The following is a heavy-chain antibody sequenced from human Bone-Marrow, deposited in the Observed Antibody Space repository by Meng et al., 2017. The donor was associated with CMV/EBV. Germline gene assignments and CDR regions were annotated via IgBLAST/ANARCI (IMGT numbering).Heavy chain of an antibody. CDR1: GGSISRHY. D-gene: IGHD2-21*01. V-gene: IGHV4-59*11. Sequence: ESLKISCIVSGGSISRHYWTWIRQPPGKGLEYIGYIYYSGSTNYNPSLKSRVTISVDTSKNQFSLKLSAVTAADTAVYYCASLVMASWGYFDYWGQGTLVTVYS. CDR2: IYYSGST. CDR3: ASLVMASWGYFDY. J-gene: IGHJ4*02.